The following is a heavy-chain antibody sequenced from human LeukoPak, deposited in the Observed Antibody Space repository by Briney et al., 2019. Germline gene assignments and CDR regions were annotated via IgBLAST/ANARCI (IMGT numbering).Heavy chain of an antibody. V-gene: IGHV1-69*06. Sequence: ASVKVSCKASGGTFSSYAISWVRQAPVQGLEWMGGIIPIFGTANYAQKFQGRVTITADKSTSTAYMELSSLRSEDTAVYYCAREGSGYSGYDHNWFDPWGQGTLVTVSS. CDR1: GGTFSSYA. D-gene: IGHD5-12*01. J-gene: IGHJ5*02. CDR3: AREGSGYSGYDHNWFDP. CDR2: IIPIFGTA.